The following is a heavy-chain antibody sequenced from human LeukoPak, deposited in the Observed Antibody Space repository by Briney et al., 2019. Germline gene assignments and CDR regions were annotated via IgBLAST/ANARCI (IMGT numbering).Heavy chain of an antibody. D-gene: IGHD6-19*01. CDR3: AKDPLDSSGYYMDV. CDR1: GFTFNTYA. Sequence: GASLRLSCAASGFTFNTYAMHWVRQAPGKGPEWVAVISYDGSDKYYADSVKGRFTISRDNSKNTLYLQMNSLRAEDTAVYYCAKDPLDSSGYYMDVWGKGTTVTVSS. CDR2: ISYDGSDK. J-gene: IGHJ6*03. V-gene: IGHV3-30*04.